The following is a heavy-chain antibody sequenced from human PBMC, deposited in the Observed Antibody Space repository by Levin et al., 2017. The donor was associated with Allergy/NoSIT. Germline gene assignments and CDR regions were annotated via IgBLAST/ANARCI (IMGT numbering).Heavy chain of an antibody. D-gene: IGHD3-22*01. CDR2: ISSSGSTI. CDR3: ARAPDPYYDSSVGYYYDYGMDV. V-gene: IGHV3-48*03. CDR1: GFTFSSYE. Sequence: GGSLRLSCAASGFTFSSYEMNWVRQAPGKGLEWVSYISSSGSTIYYADSVKGRFTISRDNAKNSLYLQMNSLRAEDTAVYYCARAPDPYYDSSVGYYYDYGMDVWGQGTTVTVSS. J-gene: IGHJ6*02.